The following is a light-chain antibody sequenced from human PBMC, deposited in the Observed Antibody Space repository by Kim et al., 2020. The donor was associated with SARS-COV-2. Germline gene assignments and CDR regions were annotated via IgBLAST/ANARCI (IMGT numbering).Light chain of an antibody. CDR3: QQYGSSPYT. CDR2: ATS. V-gene: IGKV3-20*01. Sequence: EIVLTQSPGILSLSPGERATLSCRASQSVSNNYLAWYRQKPGQAPRLLIYATSTRATGIPDRFSGSGSGTDFTLTISRLEPEDFAVYYCQQYGSSPYTFGQGTKLEI. J-gene: IGKJ2*01. CDR1: QSVSNNY.